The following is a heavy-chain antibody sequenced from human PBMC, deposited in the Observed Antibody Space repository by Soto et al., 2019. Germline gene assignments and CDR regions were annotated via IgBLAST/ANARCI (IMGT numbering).Heavy chain of an antibody. CDR3: VKGDGRIVPRHFDC. V-gene: IGHV3-23*01. Sequence: EMQLLESGGDLVQPGESLRLSCAASGFTFSDYAMSWVRQAPGKGLEWVSAISSGGGSPYYADSVKGRFTISRNNSQSTLFLQMKSLRAGDAAVYYCVKGDGRIVPRHFDCWGQGTLVTVSS. CDR2: ISSGGGSP. D-gene: IGHD2-2*01. CDR1: GFTFSDYA. J-gene: IGHJ4*02.